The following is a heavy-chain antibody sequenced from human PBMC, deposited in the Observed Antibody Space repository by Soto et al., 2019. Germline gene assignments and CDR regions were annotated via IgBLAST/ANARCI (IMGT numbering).Heavy chain of an antibody. V-gene: IGHV3-33*01. J-gene: IGHJ4*02. CDR3: ETGQCAGDCYYDY. CDR1: GFTFSSYG. Sequence: GGSLRLSCAASGFTFSSYGMHWVRQAPGKGLEWVAVIWYDGSNKYYADSVKGRFTISRDNSKNTLYLQMNSLRAEDTAVYYCETGQCAGDCYYDYWGQGTLVTVSS. D-gene: IGHD2-21*02. CDR2: IWYDGSNK.